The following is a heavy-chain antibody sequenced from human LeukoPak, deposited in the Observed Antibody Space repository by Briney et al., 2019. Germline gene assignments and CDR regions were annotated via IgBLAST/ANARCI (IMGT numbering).Heavy chain of an antibody. D-gene: IGHD6-13*01. Sequence: GGSLRHSCAASGFTFDDYAMHWVRQAPGKGLEWVAFIRYDGSNKYHADSVKDRFTISRDNSKNTLYLRMNSLRAEDTAVYYCAKVMQQLKVVGHYFDYWGQGTLVTVSS. CDR3: AKVMQQLKVVGHYFDY. V-gene: IGHV3-30*02. J-gene: IGHJ4*02. CDR2: IRYDGSNK. CDR1: GFTFDDYA.